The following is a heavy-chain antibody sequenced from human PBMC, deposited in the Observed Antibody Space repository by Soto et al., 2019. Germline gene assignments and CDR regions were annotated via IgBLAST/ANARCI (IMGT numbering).Heavy chain of an antibody. J-gene: IGHJ6*02. V-gene: IGHV4-34*01. CDR3: ARIKGKTQSSSWYGSNYYYGMDV. CDR2: INHSGST. Sequence: LPETLSLTCAVYGGSFSGYYWSWIRQPPGKGLEWIGEINHSGSTNYNPSLKSRVTISVDTSKNQFSLKLSSVTAADTAVYYCARIKGKTQSSSWYGSNYYYGMDVWGQGTTVTVSS. D-gene: IGHD6-13*01. CDR1: GGSFSGYY.